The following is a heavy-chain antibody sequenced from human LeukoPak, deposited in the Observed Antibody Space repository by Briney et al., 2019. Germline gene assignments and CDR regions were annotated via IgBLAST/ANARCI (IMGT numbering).Heavy chain of an antibody. D-gene: IGHD3-10*01. CDR2: INDSGGNT. Sequence: GGSLRLSCAASGFTFSSYAMSWVRQAPGKGLEWVSLINDSGGNTYYADSVKGRFTISRDNSKNTLFLKMSSLRAEDTAVYYCAKTSAGIRGGYFDYWGQGTLVTVSS. CDR3: AKTSAGIRGGYFDY. V-gene: IGHV3-23*01. CDR1: GFTFSSYA. J-gene: IGHJ4*02.